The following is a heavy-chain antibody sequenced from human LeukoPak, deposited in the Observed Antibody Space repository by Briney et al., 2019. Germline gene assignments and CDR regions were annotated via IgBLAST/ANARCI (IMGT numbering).Heavy chain of an antibody. CDR2: IYYSGST. CDR1: GGSISPHY. D-gene: IGHD3-10*01. Sequence: SETLSLTCTISGGSISPHYWSWIRQPPGKGLEWIGYIYYSGSTNYNPSLKSRVTISVDTSKNQFSLKLTSVTAADTAVYFCARGGSYYDSWGQGTLVTVSS. J-gene: IGHJ4*02. CDR3: ARGGSYYDS. V-gene: IGHV4-59*11.